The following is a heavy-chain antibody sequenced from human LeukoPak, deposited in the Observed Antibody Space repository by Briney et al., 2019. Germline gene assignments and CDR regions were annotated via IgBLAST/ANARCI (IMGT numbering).Heavy chain of an antibody. D-gene: IGHD3-10*02. V-gene: IGHV4-59*08. CDR1: GGSISSYY. CDR3: ARLGSGQDAFDI. J-gene: IGHJ3*02. CDR2: IYYSGST. Sequence: PSETLSLTCIVSGGSISSYYWSWIRQPPGKGLEWIAYIYYSGSTNYNPSLKSRVTISVDTSKNQFSLKLSSVTAADTAVYYCARLGSGQDAFDIWGQGAMVTVSS.